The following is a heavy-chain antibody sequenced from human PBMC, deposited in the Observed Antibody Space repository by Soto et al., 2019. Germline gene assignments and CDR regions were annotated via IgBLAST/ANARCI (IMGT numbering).Heavy chain of an antibody. CDR3: ARALPGYSGYDQNFDY. Sequence: QVQLVQSGAEVKKPGSSVKVSCKASGGTFSSYAIRWVRPAPGPGLEWMGGIIPIFGTANYAQKFQGRVTITADESTSTAYMELSSLRSEDTAVYYCARALPGYSGYDQNFDYWGQGTLVTVSS. J-gene: IGHJ4*02. CDR1: GGTFSSYA. CDR2: IIPIFGTA. V-gene: IGHV1-69*01. D-gene: IGHD5-12*01.